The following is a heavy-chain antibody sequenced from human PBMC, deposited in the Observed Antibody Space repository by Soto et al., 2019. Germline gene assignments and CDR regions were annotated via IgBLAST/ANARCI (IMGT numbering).Heavy chain of an antibody. Sequence: PSETLSLTCTVSGGSISSSIYYWGWIRQPPGTGLEWIGSIYYSGSTYYNPSLKSRVTISVDTSKNQFSLKLSSVTAADTAVYYCARHSTDTAMVTGYYFDYWGQGTLVTVAS. CDR1: GGSISSSIYY. V-gene: IGHV4-39*01. CDR2: IYYSGST. D-gene: IGHD5-18*01. J-gene: IGHJ4*02. CDR3: ARHSTDTAMVTGYYFDY.